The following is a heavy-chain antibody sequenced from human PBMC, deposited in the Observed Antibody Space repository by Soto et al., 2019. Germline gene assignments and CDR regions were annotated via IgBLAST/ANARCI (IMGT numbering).Heavy chain of an antibody. D-gene: IGHD3-22*01. CDR1: GFTFSSYG. J-gene: IGHJ6*02. CDR3: ALSSGYYLLDYYGMDV. V-gene: IGHV3-30*03. CDR2: ISYDGSNK. Sequence: PGGSLRLSCAASGFTFSSYGMHWVRQAPGKGLEWVAVISYDGSNKYYADSVKGRFTISRDNSKNTLYLQMNSLRAEDTAVYYCALSSGYYLLDYYGMDVWGQGTTVTVSS.